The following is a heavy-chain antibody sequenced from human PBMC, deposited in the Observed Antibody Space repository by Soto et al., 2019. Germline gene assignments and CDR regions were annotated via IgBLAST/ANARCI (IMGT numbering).Heavy chain of an antibody. CDR3: TRHPSGDNWFDP. V-gene: IGHV5-10-1*01. CDR2: IDARDSYT. J-gene: IGHJ5*02. Sequence: QVPGNGLEWLGRIDARDSYTTYSPSFEGHVTISADKSIATAYLHFDSLRASDTAVYYCTRHPSGDNWFDPWGQGTLVTVSS.